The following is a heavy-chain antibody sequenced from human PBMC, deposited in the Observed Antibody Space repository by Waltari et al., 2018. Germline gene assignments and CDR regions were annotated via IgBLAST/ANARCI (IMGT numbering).Heavy chain of an antibody. CDR3: ARDLSVAVAGSYYFDY. J-gene: IGHJ4*02. CDR1: GYSISSGYY. CDR2: IYHSGST. Sequence: QVQLQESGPGLVKPSETLSLTCPVPGYSISSGYYLGWIRQPPGKGLEWIGSIYHSGSTYYNPSLKSRVTISVDTSKNQFSLKLSSVTAADTAVYYCARDLSVAVAGSYYFDYWGQGTLVTVSS. D-gene: IGHD6-19*01. V-gene: IGHV4-38-2*02.